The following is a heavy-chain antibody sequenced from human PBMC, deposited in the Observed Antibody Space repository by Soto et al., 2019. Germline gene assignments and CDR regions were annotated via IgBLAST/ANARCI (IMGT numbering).Heavy chain of an antibody. D-gene: IGHD3-16*01. Sequence: PGEPLKISCKSICYTFTNYWIGWLRQTPGKGLEWMGIISPGDSDTRYNPSFEGQVTVSADESISTAYLQWNTLKASDTAMYYCVRTNFGGLTNFDFWGQGTLVTVSS. J-gene: IGHJ4*02. CDR2: ISPGDSDT. CDR3: VRTNFGGLTNFDF. V-gene: IGHV5-51*01. CDR1: CYTFTNYW.